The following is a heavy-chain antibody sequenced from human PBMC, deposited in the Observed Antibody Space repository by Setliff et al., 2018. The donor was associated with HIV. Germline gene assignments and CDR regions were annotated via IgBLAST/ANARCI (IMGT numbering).Heavy chain of an antibody. CDR3: ARDRASSAYYSHFDY. V-gene: IGHV3-21*06. Sequence: KTGGSLRLSCAASGFVFRKYNMNWVRQAPGKGLEWVSSVSSDGRYIYYADSVRGRFTISRDDAKSSLYLQMYSLRAEDTAIYYCARDRASSAYYSHFDYWGQGNMVTVSS. D-gene: IGHD3-22*01. CDR2: VSSDGRYI. CDR1: GFVFRKYN. J-gene: IGHJ4*02.